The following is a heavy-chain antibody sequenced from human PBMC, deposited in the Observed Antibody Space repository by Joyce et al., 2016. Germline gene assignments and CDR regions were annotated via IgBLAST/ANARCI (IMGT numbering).Heavy chain of an antibody. CDR3: AKGKGGDSIDWFDP. CDR1: GFTFSNYA. V-gene: IGHV3-23*01. CDR2: INGSSTYR. D-gene: IGHD2-21*02. J-gene: IGHJ5*02. Sequence: QLLESGGDLVQPGGSLRLSCAASGFTFSNYAMAWVRQAPGKGLEWVSSINGSSTYRPYADSVKGRFTISRDNSENTLYLQMNSLRAEDTAVYYCAKGKGGDSIDWFDPWGQGTLVTVSS.